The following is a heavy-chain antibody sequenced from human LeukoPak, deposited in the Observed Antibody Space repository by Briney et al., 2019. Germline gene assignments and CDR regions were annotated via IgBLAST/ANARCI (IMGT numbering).Heavy chain of an antibody. D-gene: IGHD3-16*02. CDR3: AKDSDSYDYVWGSYRYFDY. V-gene: IGHV3-43*02. CDR1: GFTFDDYA. Sequence: GGSLRLSCAASGFTFDDYAMHWVRQAPGKGLEWVSLISGDGGSTHYADSVKGRFTISRDNSKNSLYLQMNSLRTEDTALYYCAKDSDSYDYVWGSYRYFDYWGQGTLVTVSS. J-gene: IGHJ4*02. CDR2: ISGDGGST.